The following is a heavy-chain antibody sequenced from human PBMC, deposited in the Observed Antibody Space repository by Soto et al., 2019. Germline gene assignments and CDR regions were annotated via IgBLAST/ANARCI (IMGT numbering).Heavy chain of an antibody. CDR3: AKRGRAYYDSSGSQGNFDY. CDR2: ISGSGGST. D-gene: IGHD3-22*01. J-gene: IGHJ4*02. V-gene: IGHV3-23*01. Sequence: PGGSLRLSCAASGFTFSRYAMSWVRQAPGRGLEWVSAISGSGGSTYYADSVKGRFTISRDNSKNTLYLQMNSLRAEDTAVYYCAKRGRAYYDSSGSQGNFDYWGQGTLVTVSS. CDR1: GFTFSRYA.